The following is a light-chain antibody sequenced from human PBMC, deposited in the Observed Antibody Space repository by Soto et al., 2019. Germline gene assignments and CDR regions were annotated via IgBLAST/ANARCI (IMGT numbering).Light chain of an antibody. V-gene: IGKV3-20*01. CDR1: HNINIHS. CDR3: QQYDTSPRT. CDR2: GAS. J-gene: IGKJ1*01. Sequence: EIVLTQSPGTLSLSPGERATLSCRASHNINIHSLAWYQQKPGQGPRVLMYGASSRATGIPDRFSGSGSGTDFTLTISRLEPEDFATYYCQQYDTSPRTFGQGTKVEIK.